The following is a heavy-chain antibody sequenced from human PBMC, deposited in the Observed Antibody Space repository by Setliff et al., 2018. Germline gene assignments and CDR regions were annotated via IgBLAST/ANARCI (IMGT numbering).Heavy chain of an antibody. CDR2: MYSGGLM. Sequence: GGSLRLSCAASGFSVGSTYMTWVRQAPGKGPEWVAIMYSGGLMDYADSLRGRFTISRSNSKNTIYLQINDLRLEDTAVYFCAKSLYDSSANYQGGFDYWGQGTLVTVSS. J-gene: IGHJ4*02. V-gene: IGHV3-53*04. CDR3: AKSLYDSSANYQGGFDY. D-gene: IGHD3-22*01. CDR1: GFSVGSTY.